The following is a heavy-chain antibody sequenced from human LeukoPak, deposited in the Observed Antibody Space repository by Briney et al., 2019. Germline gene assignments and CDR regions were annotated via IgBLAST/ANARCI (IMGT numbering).Heavy chain of an antibody. D-gene: IGHD1-1*01. V-gene: IGHV1-69*05. J-gene: IGHJ4*02. CDR1: GGTFSSYA. Sequence: ASVKVSCKASGGTFSSYAISWVRQAPGQGLEWMGGIIPIFGTANYAQKFQGRVTITTDESTSTAYMELGSLRSEDTAVYYCASWEGYNWNDGGYWGQGTLVTVSS. CDR3: ASWEGYNWNDGGY. CDR2: IIPIFGTA.